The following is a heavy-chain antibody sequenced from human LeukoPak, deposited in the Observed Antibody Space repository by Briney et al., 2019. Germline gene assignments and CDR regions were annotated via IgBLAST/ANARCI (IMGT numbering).Heavy chain of an antibody. V-gene: IGHV3-23*01. D-gene: IGHD3-22*01. CDR3: AKDSSGYDAFDI. Sequence: GGSLRLSCAASGFTFSSYAMRSVRQAPGKGLEWVSAISGSGGSTYYADSVKGRFNFSRDNSKNTLYLQMNSLRAEDTAVYYCAKDSSGYDAFDIWGQGTMVTVSS. J-gene: IGHJ3*02. CDR1: GFTFSSYA. CDR2: ISGSGGST.